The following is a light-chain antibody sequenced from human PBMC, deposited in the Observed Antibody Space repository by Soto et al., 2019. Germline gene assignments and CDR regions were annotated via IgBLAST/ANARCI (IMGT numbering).Light chain of an antibody. CDR1: QSVSSSY. Sequence: EIVLTQSPGTLSLSPGERATLSGRASQSVSSSYLAWYQQKPGQAPRLLIYGASSRATGIPDRFSGSGSGTDFTLTISRLEPEEFAVYYCQQYGSSPWTVGQGTKVDIK. CDR3: QQYGSSPWT. CDR2: GAS. V-gene: IGKV3-20*01. J-gene: IGKJ1*01.